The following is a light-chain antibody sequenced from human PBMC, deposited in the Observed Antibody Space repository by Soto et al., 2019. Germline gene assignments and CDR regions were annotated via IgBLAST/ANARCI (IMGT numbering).Light chain of an antibody. CDR3: QQRRDWPIT. CDR1: PSVDTL. CDR2: DAS. V-gene: IGKV3-11*01. J-gene: IGKJ4*01. Sequence: EIVLTQSPATLSLSPGERATLSCRASPSVDTLLSWYQQKPGQVPRLLIYDASKRATGIPARFSGSGSGTDFPLTISSLEPEDYAVYYCQQRRDWPITFGGGTKVEIK.